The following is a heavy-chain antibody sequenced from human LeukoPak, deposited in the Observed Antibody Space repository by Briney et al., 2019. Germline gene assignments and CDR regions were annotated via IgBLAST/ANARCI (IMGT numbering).Heavy chain of an antibody. CDR2: ISGSGGTT. D-gene: IGHD1-26*01. J-gene: IGHJ3*02. CDR3: VKDLGGAWAFDI. V-gene: IGHV3-64D*09. CDR1: GFTFSTHS. Sequence: GGSLRLSCSASGFTFSTHSMHWVRQAPGKGLEYVSTISGSGGTTYYADSVKGRFTISRDNSKNSVYLQMSSLRAEDTAMYHRVKDLGGAWAFDIWGQGTMVTVSS.